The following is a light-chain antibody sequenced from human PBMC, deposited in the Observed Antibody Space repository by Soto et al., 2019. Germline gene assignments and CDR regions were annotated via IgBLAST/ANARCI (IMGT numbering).Light chain of an antibody. Sequence: QSALTQPRSVSGSPGQSVTISCTGTSSVVGGYNFVSWYQQHPGKAPKLMIYDVSERPSGVPDRFSASKSGNTASLTISGLQAEDEADYYCCSYAGTYTYVFGSGTKVTVL. V-gene: IGLV2-11*01. CDR1: SSVVGGYNF. CDR3: CSYAGTYTYV. J-gene: IGLJ1*01. CDR2: DVS.